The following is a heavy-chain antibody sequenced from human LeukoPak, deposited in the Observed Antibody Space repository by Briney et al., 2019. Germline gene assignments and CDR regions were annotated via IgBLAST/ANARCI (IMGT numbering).Heavy chain of an antibody. CDR2: ITSSSSYI. J-gene: IGHJ4*02. V-gene: IGHV3-21*01. CDR1: GFTFRTYS. Sequence: GGSLRLSCAASGFTFRTYSMNWVRQAPGKGLEWVSSITSSSSYIYYADSVKGRFTISRDNAKNSLYLQMNSLRVEDTAVYYCARDLGIAATVTLDCWGQGTLVTVSS. D-gene: IGHD6-13*01. CDR3: ARDLGIAATVTLDC.